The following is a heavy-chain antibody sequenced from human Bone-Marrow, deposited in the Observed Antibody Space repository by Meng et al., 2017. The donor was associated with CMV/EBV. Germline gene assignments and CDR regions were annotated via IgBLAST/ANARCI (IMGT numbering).Heavy chain of an antibody. V-gene: IGHV4-59*01. CDR2: IHYSGST. Sequence: SETLSLTCTVSGGSISSYYWSWIRQPPGKGLEWIGYIHYSGSTNYNPSLKSRVTISVDTSKNQFSLKLSSVTAADTAVYYCARTPIDGGYYGMDVWGQGNTVTVSS. J-gene: IGHJ6*02. CDR3: ARTPIDGGYYGMDV. D-gene: IGHD3-16*01. CDR1: GGSISSYY.